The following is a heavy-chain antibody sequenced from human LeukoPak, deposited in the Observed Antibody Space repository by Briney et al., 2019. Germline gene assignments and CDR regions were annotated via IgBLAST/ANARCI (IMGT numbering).Heavy chain of an antibody. CDR1: GYTFTGYY. V-gene: IGHV1-24*01. Sequence: ASVKVSCKASGYTFTGYYMHWVRQAPGQGLEWMGGFDPEDGETIYAQKFQGRVTMTEDTSTDTAYMELSSLRSEDTAVYYCATELAWGYERYYYGMDVWGQGTTVTVSS. CDR3: ATELAWGYERYYYGMDV. J-gene: IGHJ6*02. CDR2: FDPEDGET. D-gene: IGHD5-12*01.